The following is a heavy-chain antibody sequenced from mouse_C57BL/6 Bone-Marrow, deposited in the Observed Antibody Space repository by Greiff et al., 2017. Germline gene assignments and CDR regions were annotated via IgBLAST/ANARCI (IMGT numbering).Heavy chain of an antibody. CDR3: ASCSNYGWFAY. V-gene: IGHV2-2*03. CDR2: IWSGGST. D-gene: IGHD2-5*01. Sequence: VKLQQSGPGLVQPSQSLSITCTVSGFSLTSYGVHWVRQSPGKGLEWLGGIWSGGSTDYNAAIISRLSICKDNSKSQVIFKMNSLLSYDSSIYYFASCSNYGWFAYWGQGTMVTVSA. CDR1: GFSLTSYG. J-gene: IGHJ3*01.